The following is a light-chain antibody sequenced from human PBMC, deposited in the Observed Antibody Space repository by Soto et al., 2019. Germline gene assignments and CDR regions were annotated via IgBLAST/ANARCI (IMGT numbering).Light chain of an antibody. CDR2: GNS. Sequence: QLVLTQPPSVSGAPGQRVTISCTGSSSNIGAGYDVHWYQQLPGTAPKLLIHGNSNRPSGVPDRFSGSKAGTSASLAIAGLQAEDAADYYCQSYDSSLSGWVFGGGTKLTVL. V-gene: IGLV1-40*01. CDR1: SSNIGAGYD. CDR3: QSYDSSLSGWV. J-gene: IGLJ3*02.